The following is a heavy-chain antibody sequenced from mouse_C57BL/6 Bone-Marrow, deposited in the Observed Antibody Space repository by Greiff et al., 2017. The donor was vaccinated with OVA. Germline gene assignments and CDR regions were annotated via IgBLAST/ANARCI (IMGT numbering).Heavy chain of an antibody. D-gene: IGHD1-1*01. CDR1: GEACTDHA. J-gene: IGHJ3*01. CDR3: ARGGYYYGSSYRFAY. Sequence: VQLQQSDAELVKPGASVKISGLGWGEACTDHAIHWMKQRPEQGLEWIGYIYPRDGSTKYNEKFKGKATLTADKSSSTAYMQLNSLTSEDSAVYFCARGGYYYGSSYRFAYWGQGTLVTVSA. V-gene: IGHV1-78*01. CDR2: IYPRDGST.